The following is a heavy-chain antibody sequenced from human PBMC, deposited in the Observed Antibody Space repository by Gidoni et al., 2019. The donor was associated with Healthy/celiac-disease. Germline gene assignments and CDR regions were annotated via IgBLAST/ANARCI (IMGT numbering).Heavy chain of an antibody. CDR3: AREFGAYDY. Sequence: QVQLQESGPGLVQPSATLSLTCAVSGYSISSGYYWGWIRQPPGKGLEWIGSIYHSGSTYYNPSLKSRVTISVDTSKNQFSLKLSSVTAADTAVYYCAREFGAYDYWGQGTLVTVSS. D-gene: IGHD3-10*01. CDR1: GYSISSGYY. J-gene: IGHJ4*02. V-gene: IGHV4-38-2*02. CDR2: IYHSGST.